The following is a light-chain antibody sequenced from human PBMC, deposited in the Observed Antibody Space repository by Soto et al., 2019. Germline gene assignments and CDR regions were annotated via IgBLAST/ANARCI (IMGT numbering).Light chain of an antibody. CDR1: SSNIGAGYD. J-gene: IGLJ1*01. Sequence: QSVLTQPPSVSGAPGQRVTISCTGSSSNIGAGYDVHWYQQLPGTAPKLLIYGNSNRPSGVPDRFSGSKSGTSASLAITGLQAEDEADYYCQSYDSSLGGSDVFGTGTKLTV. V-gene: IGLV1-40*01. CDR2: GNS. CDR3: QSYDSSLGGSDV.